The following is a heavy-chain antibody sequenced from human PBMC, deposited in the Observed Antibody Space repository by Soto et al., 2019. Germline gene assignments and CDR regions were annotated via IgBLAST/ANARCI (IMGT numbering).Heavy chain of an antibody. CDR2: IIPIFGTA. CDR1: GGTFSSYA. D-gene: IGHD3-16*02. Sequence: QVQLVQSGAEVKKPGSSVKVSCKASGGTFSSYAISWVRQAPGQGLEWMGGIIPIFGTANYAQKFQGRVTITADESTSTAYMELSSLRSEDTAVYYCASSDRFVWGSYRYPLSYWGQGTLVTVSS. V-gene: IGHV1-69*01. J-gene: IGHJ4*02. CDR3: ASSDRFVWGSYRYPLSY.